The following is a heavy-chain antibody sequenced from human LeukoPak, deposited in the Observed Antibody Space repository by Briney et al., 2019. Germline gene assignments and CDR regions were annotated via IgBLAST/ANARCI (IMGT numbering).Heavy chain of an antibody. Sequence: GRSLRLSCAASGFTFSTYGMHWVRQAPGKGLEWVAVISYDGSDKYYADSVKGRFTISRDNSKNTLYLQMNSLRAEDTAVYYCAKGGRGSYLSAFDIWGQGTMVTVSS. CDR3: AKGGRGSYLSAFDI. D-gene: IGHD1-26*01. V-gene: IGHV3-30*18. CDR2: ISYDGSDK. CDR1: GFTFSTYG. J-gene: IGHJ3*02.